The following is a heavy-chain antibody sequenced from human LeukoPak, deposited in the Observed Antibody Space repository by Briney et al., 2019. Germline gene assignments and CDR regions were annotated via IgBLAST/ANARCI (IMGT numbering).Heavy chain of an antibody. CDR1: GGSISISSYY. V-gene: IGHV4-39*01. CDR2: IYYSGST. CDR3: AKHTLGTLLYDYYTDV. J-gene: IGHJ6*03. Sequence: SETLSLTCTVSGGSISISSYYWGWIRQPPGKGLEWIGSIYYSGSTYYNPSLKSRVTISVDTSKNQFSLKLSSVTAADTAVYYCAKHTLGTLLYDYYTDVWGKGTTVTVSS. D-gene: IGHD2-15*01.